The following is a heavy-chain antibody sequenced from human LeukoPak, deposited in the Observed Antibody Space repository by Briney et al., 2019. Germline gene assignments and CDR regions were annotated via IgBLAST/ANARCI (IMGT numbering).Heavy chain of an antibody. CDR3: ARDGGIAAAGTPADFDY. D-gene: IGHD6-13*01. Sequence: GGSLRLSCAASGFTFSSYGMHWVRQAPGKGLEWVAVIWYDGSNKYYADSMKGRFTISRDNSKNTLYLQMNSLRAEDTAVYYCARDGGIAAAGTPADFDYWGQGTLVTVSS. CDR1: GFTFSSYG. V-gene: IGHV3-33*01. J-gene: IGHJ4*02. CDR2: IWYDGSNK.